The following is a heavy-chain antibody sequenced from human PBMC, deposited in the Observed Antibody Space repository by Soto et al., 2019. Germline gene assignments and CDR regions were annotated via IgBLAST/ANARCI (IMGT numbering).Heavy chain of an antibody. Sequence: QVQLQQWGAGLLKPSETLSLTCAVYGGSFSGYYWSWIRQPPGKGLEWIGEMNHSGSTNYNPPLKSRVTISVDTSKNQFSLKLSSVTAADTAVYYCARGTEGIVVVVAATYFDYWGQGTLVTVSS. CDR2: MNHSGST. J-gene: IGHJ4*02. CDR3: ARGTEGIVVVVAATYFDY. D-gene: IGHD2-15*01. V-gene: IGHV4-34*01. CDR1: GGSFSGYY.